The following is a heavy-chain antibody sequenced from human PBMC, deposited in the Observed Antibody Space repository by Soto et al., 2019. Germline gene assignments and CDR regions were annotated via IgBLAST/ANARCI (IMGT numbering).Heavy chain of an antibody. D-gene: IGHD5-18*01. V-gene: IGHV3-74*01. J-gene: IGHJ4*02. Sequence: EVQLVESGGGLVQSGGSLRLSCAASGFTFSRYWMHWVRQVPGKGLVWVSRMNSDGSTTNYAASVKGRFTISRDNAKNTLYLQMNSLIAEDTAVYYCVRWGLDTAMYDCWGQGTLVTVSS. CDR3: VRWGLDTAMYDC. CDR2: MNSDGSTT. CDR1: GFTFSRYW.